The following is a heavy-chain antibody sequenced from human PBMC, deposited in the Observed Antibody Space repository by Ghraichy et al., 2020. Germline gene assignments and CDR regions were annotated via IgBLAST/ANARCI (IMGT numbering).Heavy chain of an antibody. Sequence: GESLNISCAASGFTFSTYSINWVRQAPGKGLEWVSSISSTSSYMYYADSVKGRFTISRDNAKNSLYLQMNSLRAEDTAVYYCARAPSVRGYYYMDVWGKGTTVTVSS. CDR1: GFTFSTYS. D-gene: IGHD3-22*01. V-gene: IGHV3-21*01. J-gene: IGHJ6*03. CDR2: ISSTSSYM. CDR3: ARAPSVRGYYYMDV.